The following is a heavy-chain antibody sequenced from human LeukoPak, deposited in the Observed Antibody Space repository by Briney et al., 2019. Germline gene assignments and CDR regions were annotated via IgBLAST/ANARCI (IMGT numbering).Heavy chain of an antibody. Sequence: SETLSLTCTVSGGSITNYYLTWIRQPPGKGLEWIGYIYYTGSTNYNPSLKSRVTISVDTSKNQFSLKLTSVTAADTAVYYCAREISMTVGGGAFDIWGQGTMVTVSS. D-gene: IGHD3-22*01. V-gene: IGHV4-59*01. CDR1: GGSITNYY. CDR2: IYYTGST. J-gene: IGHJ3*02. CDR3: AREISMTVGGGAFDI.